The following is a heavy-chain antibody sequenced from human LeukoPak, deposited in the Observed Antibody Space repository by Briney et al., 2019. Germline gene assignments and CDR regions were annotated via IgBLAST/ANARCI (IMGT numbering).Heavy chain of an antibody. J-gene: IGHJ5*02. Sequence: SQTLSLTCTVSGGSISSGGYYWSWISQHPGKGLEWIGYIYYSGSTYYNPSLKSRVTISVDTSKNQFSLKLSSVTAADTAVYYCAREQIAAAGAKYNWFDPWGQGTLVTVSS. CDR1: GGSISSGGYY. D-gene: IGHD6-13*01. CDR2: IYYSGST. V-gene: IGHV4-31*03. CDR3: AREQIAAAGAKYNWFDP.